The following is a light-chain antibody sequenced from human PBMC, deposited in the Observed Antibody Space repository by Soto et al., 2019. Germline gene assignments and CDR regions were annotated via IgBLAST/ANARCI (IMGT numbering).Light chain of an antibody. Sequence: DIQMTQSPSTLSASVGDRVTITCRASQSISTWLAWYQQKPGKAPKLLIYDASSLESGVPSRFSGSGSGTEFTLTISSLHPDDFATYCCQHYNSSSWTFGQGTKVEIK. J-gene: IGKJ1*01. CDR2: DAS. CDR3: QHYNSSSWT. V-gene: IGKV1-5*01. CDR1: QSISTW.